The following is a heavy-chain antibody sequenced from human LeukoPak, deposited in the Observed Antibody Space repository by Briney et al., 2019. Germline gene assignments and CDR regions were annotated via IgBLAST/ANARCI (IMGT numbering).Heavy chain of an antibody. V-gene: IGHV1-24*01. Sequence: ASVKVSCKVSGYTLTELSMHWVRQAPGKGLEWMGGFDPEDGETIYAQKFQGRVTMTEDTSTDTAYMELSSLRSEDTAVYYCATASFIVVVVAATPDAFDIWGQGTMVTASS. D-gene: IGHD2-15*01. CDR1: GYTLTELS. J-gene: IGHJ3*02. CDR2: FDPEDGET. CDR3: ATASFIVVVVAATPDAFDI.